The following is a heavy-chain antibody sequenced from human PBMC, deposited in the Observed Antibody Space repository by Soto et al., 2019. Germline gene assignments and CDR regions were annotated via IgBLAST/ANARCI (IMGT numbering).Heavy chain of an antibody. Sequence: SETLSLTCAVSGGSISSGGYSWSWIRQPPGKGLEWIGYIYHSGSTYYNPSLKSRVTISVDTSKNQFSLKLSSVTAADTAVYYCAASCVGCGGFNYYGMDVWGQGTTVTVSS. D-gene: IGHD2-21*01. CDR3: AASCVGCGGFNYYGMDV. J-gene: IGHJ6*02. CDR1: GGSISSGGYS. CDR2: IYHSGST. V-gene: IGHV4-30-2*05.